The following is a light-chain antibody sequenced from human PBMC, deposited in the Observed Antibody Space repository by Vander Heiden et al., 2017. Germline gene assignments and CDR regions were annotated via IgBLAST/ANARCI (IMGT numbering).Light chain of an antibody. Sequence: SSVLTQPPSVSVAPGKPARIPCGGTNMGSKSVHWYQQKTGQAPVLVVYDDSDRPSGIPERFSGSNSGNTATLTISRVEAGDEADYYCQVWDSSSDHRVVFGGGTKLTVL. CDR3: QVWDSSSDHRVV. CDR2: DDS. V-gene: IGLV3-21*03. J-gene: IGLJ2*01. CDR1: NMGSKS.